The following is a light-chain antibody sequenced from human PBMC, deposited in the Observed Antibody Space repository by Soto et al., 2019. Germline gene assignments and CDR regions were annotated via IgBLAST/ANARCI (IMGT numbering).Light chain of an antibody. J-gene: IGKJ4*01. CDR2: GAS. CDR3: QQYGSSPLT. V-gene: IGKV3-20*01. CDR1: QSVSSSY. Sequence: ILLTQSPGTLSLSPGERATLSCRASQSVSSSYLAWCQQKPGQAPRLLIYGASSRATGIPDRFSGSGSGTDFTLTISRLEPEDFAVYYCQQYGSSPLTFGGGTKV.